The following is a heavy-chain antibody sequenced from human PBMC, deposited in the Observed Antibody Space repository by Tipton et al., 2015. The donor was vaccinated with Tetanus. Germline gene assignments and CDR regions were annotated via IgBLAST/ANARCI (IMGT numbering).Heavy chain of an antibody. D-gene: IGHD5-18*01. V-gene: IGHV3-53*01. Sequence: QLVQSGGGLIQPGGSLRLSCAASGFTVSSNYMSWVRQAPGKGLEWVSVIYSGGSTYYADSVKGRFTISRDNSKNTLYLQMNSLRAEDTAVYYCARDRGYSYYYGMDVWGQGTTVTVSS. CDR3: ARDRGYSYYYGMDV. CDR1: GFTVSSNY. CDR2: IYSGGST. J-gene: IGHJ6*02.